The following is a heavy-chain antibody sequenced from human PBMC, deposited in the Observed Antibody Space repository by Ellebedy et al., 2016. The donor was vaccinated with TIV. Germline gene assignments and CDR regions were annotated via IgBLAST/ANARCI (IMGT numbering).Heavy chain of an antibody. Sequence: GESLKISCAVSGFTLSNYAVYWVRHAPGKGLQWVTFISSDGSHIHYADSVKGRFTISRDISKNTMYLQMNSLRAEDTALYFCARGRCSGANCHYFDYWGQGTVVTVSS. J-gene: IGHJ4*02. D-gene: IGHD2-15*01. V-gene: IGHV3-30*04. CDR1: GFTLSNYA. CDR3: ARGRCSGANCHYFDY. CDR2: ISSDGSHI.